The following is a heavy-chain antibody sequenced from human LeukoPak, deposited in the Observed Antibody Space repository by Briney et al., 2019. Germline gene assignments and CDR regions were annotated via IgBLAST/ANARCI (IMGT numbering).Heavy chain of an antibody. CDR1: GFTFSSYA. V-gene: IGHV3-74*01. D-gene: IGHD3-22*01. J-gene: IGHJ4*02. Sequence: GGSLRLSCAASGFTFSSYAMSWVRQAPGKGLVWVSRINSDGSSTSYADSVKGRFTISRDNAKNTLYLQMNSLRAEDTAVYYCARVPFDYYDSSGPFDYWGQGTLVTVSS. CDR3: ARVPFDYYDSSGPFDY. CDR2: INSDGSST.